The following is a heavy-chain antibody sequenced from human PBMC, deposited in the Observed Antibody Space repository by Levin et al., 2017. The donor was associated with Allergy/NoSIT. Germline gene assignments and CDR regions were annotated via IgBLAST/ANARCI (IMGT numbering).Heavy chain of an antibody. J-gene: IGHJ4*02. Sequence: SCAASGFTFSRYWMHWVRQAPGKGLVWVSRINTDDSRTSTSYADFVKGRFTISRDNAKKMVYMQMNSLRAEDTAVYYCARGRGPYDGDFDYWGQGNLVTVSS. CDR2: INTDDSRT. CDR3: ARGRGPYDGDFDY. V-gene: IGHV3-74*01. CDR1: GFTFSRYW. D-gene: IGHD3-3*01.